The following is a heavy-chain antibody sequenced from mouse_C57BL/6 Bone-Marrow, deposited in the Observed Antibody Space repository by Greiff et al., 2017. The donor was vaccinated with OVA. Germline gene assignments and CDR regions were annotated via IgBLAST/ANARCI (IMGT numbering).Heavy chain of an antibody. CDR3: ANDYEWYFDV. Sequence: QVQLQQPGAELVKPGASVKLSCKASGCTFTSYWMHWVKQRPGQGLEWIGMIHPNSGSTNYNEKFKSKATLTVDKSSSTAYMQLSSLTSEDAAVYYCANDYEWYFDVWGTGTTVTVSS. V-gene: IGHV1-64*01. D-gene: IGHD2-4*01. CDR1: GCTFTSYW. J-gene: IGHJ1*03. CDR2: IHPNSGST.